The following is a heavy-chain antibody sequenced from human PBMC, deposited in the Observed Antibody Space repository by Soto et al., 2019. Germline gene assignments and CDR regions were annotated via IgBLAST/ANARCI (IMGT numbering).Heavy chain of an antibody. Sequence: PRLSCAASGFTFSSYGMHWVRQAPGKGLEWVAVISYDGSNKYYADSVKGRFTISRDSSKNTLYLQMNSLRAEDTAVYYCAKDLTRSYYYDSSVGAFDIWGQGTMVTVSS. V-gene: IGHV3-30*18. CDR3: AKDLTRSYYYDSSVGAFDI. J-gene: IGHJ3*02. D-gene: IGHD3-22*01. CDR2: ISYDGSNK. CDR1: GFTFSSYG.